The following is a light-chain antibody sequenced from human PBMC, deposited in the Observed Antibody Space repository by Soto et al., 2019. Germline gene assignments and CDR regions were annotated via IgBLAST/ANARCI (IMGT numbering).Light chain of an antibody. J-gene: IGLJ2*01. V-gene: IGLV2-14*01. Sequence: QLVLTQPASVSGSPGQSITISCTGTSSDVGGYNYVSWYQLHPGKAPKLMISEVSDRPSGVSNRFSGSKSGNTASLTISGLQAEDEADYYCSSYASGSTLLFGGGTKLTVL. CDR1: SSDVGGYNY. CDR3: SSYASGSTLL. CDR2: EVS.